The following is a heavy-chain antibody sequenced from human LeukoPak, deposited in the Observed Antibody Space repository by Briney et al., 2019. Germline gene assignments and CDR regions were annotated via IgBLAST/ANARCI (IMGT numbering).Heavy chain of an antibody. V-gene: IGHV1-2*02. Sequence: ASVTVSCKASGYTFTGYYMHWVRQAPGQGLEWMGWINPNSGGTNYAQKFQGRVTMTRDTSISTAYMELSRLRSDDTAVYYCAREKGYSGYGAAFDIWGQGTMVTVSS. J-gene: IGHJ3*02. CDR1: GYTFTGYY. CDR3: AREKGYSGYGAAFDI. D-gene: IGHD5-12*01. CDR2: INPNSGGT.